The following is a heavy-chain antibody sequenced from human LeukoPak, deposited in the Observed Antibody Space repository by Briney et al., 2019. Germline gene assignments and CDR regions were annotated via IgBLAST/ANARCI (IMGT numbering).Heavy chain of an antibody. D-gene: IGHD6-13*01. Sequence: SETLSLTCTVSAGSISRYYWSWIRQPPGKGLEWIGYFHYSGNTNYNPSLSSRVTMSVDTSKNQFSLRSNSVTAADTAVYYCARRATALDYWGQGTLVTVSS. J-gene: IGHJ4*02. CDR1: AGSISRYY. CDR3: ARRATALDY. CDR2: FHYSGNT. V-gene: IGHV4-59*08.